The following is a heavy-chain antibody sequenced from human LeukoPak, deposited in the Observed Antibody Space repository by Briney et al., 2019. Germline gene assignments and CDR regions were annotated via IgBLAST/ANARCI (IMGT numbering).Heavy chain of an antibody. Sequence: ASVKVSCKASGGTFSSYAISWVRQAPGQGLEWMGWMNPNSGNTGYAQKFQGRVTMTRNTSISTAYMELSSLRSEDTAVYYCARVENDGYYMDVWGKGTTVTVSS. V-gene: IGHV1-8*02. J-gene: IGHJ6*03. CDR1: GGTFSSYA. CDR3: ARVENDGYYMDV. D-gene: IGHD1-1*01. CDR2: MNPNSGNT.